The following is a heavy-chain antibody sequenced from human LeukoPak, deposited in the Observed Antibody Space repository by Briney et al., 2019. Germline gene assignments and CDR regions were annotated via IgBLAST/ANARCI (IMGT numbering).Heavy chain of an antibody. Sequence: PSETLSLTCTVSGGSISISSYYWGWIRQPPGKGLEWIGSIYYSGSTYYNPSLKSRVTISVDTSKNQFSLKLSSATAADTAVYYCARVPYSSGWYYFDYWGQGTLVTVSS. J-gene: IGHJ4*02. CDR1: GGSISISSYY. D-gene: IGHD6-19*01. CDR3: ARVPYSSGWYYFDY. V-gene: IGHV4-39*01. CDR2: IYYSGST.